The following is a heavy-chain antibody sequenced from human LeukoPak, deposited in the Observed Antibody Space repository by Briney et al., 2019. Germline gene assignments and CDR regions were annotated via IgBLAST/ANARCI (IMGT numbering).Heavy chain of an antibody. J-gene: IGHJ5*02. CDR1: GGSISSYY. D-gene: IGHD3-16*01. CDR2: IYYSGST. Sequence: SETLSLTCTVSGGSISSYYWSWIRQPPGKGLEWIGYIYYSGSTNYNPSLKSRVTISVDTSKNQFSLKLSSVTAADTAVYYCARHDPPAWGVPWFDPWGQGTLVTVSS. CDR3: ARHDPPAWGVPWFDP. V-gene: IGHV4-59*08.